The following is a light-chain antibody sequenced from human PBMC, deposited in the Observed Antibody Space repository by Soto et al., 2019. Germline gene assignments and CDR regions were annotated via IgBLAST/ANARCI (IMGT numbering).Light chain of an antibody. CDR1: QSVSSN. CDR3: QQYNNWPPYT. CDR2: GAS. Sequence: EIVMTQSPATLSVSPGERATLSCRASQSVSSNLAWYQQKPDQAPRLLIYGASTRATGIPARFSGSGSGTEFTLTISSLQSEDFAVYYCQQYNNWPPYTFGQGTKLEMK. J-gene: IGKJ2*01. V-gene: IGKV3-15*01.